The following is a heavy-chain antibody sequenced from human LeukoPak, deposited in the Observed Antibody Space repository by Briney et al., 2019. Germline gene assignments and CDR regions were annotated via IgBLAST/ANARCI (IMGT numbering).Heavy chain of an antibody. V-gene: IGHV3-21*04. CDR2: ISSTGAYI. J-gene: IGHJ3*02. CDR3: AKTQVRGVTNDAFDI. D-gene: IGHD3-10*01. Sequence: GSLRLSCATSGFIFSSDSMIWVRQAPGKGLEWVSSISSTGAYIYYADSLKGRFTISRDNAKNSLYLQMNSLRAENTAVYYCAKTQVRGVTNDAFDIWGQGTMVTVSS. CDR1: GFIFSSDS.